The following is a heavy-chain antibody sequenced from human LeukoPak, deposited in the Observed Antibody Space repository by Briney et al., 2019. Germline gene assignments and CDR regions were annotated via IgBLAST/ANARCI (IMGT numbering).Heavy chain of an antibody. CDR1: GFMFSSSW. CDR2: IKQDGSEG. V-gene: IGHV3-7*01. Sequence: GGSLRLSCAASGFMFSSSWMSWVRQAPGKGLEWVANIKQDGSEGNYVDSLKGRFTISRDNAKNSLYLQMNSLRVEDTAVYYCARMGSYGPYYYHYMDVWGKGTTVTVSS. D-gene: IGHD3-16*01. J-gene: IGHJ6*03. CDR3: ARMGSYGPYYYHYMDV.